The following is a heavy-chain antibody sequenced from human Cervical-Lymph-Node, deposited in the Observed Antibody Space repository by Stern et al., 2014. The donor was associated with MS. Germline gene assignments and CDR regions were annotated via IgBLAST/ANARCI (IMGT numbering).Heavy chain of an antibody. V-gene: IGHV3-30*04. CDR1: GFTFSRYS. Sequence: VQLLESGGGVVQPGGSLTLSCEASGFTFSRYSMHWVRQGPGKGLEWVAATTSKGDRTYYADSVKGRFIMSRDNPKNTLYLHMNSLRAEDTAEYFCARDGMATSGSYSSFDSWGQGTLVTVSS. CDR3: ARDGMATSGSYSSFDS. J-gene: IGHJ4*02. D-gene: IGHD3-10*01. CDR2: TTSKGDRT.